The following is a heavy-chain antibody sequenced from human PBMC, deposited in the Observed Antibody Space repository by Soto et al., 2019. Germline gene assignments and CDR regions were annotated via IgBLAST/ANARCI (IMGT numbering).Heavy chain of an antibody. D-gene: IGHD3-16*01. CDR1: GYTFTSYG. Sequence: QVQLVQSGAEVKKPGASVKVSCKASGYTFTSYGISWVRQAPGQGLEGMGWISAYNGNTNYAQKLQGRCTMTTDTSTSTAYMELRILRSDDTAVYYGARDQRRFWGSSNNDDWGQGTLVTVSS. CDR2: ISAYNGNT. CDR3: ARDQRRFWGSSNNDD. J-gene: IGHJ4*02. V-gene: IGHV1-18*01.